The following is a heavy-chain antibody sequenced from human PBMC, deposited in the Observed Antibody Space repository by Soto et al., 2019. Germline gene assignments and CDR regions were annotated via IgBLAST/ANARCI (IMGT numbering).Heavy chain of an antibody. V-gene: IGHV4-61*01. CDR2: ISNSGST. D-gene: IGHD1-26*01. Sequence: QVQLQESGPGLVKPSETLSLTCTVSGGSVSRSTYYWSWIRQPPGKGLEWIGYISNSGSTNYNPPLKTRVTISVDMSKNQFSLKLNSVTAADTAVYYCARVSPVGTANVWGQGTLVTVSS. CDR1: GGSVSRSTYY. J-gene: IGHJ4*02. CDR3: ARVSPVGTANV.